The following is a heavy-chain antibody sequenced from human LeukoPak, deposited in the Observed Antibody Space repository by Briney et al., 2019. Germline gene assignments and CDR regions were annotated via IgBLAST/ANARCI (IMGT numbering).Heavy chain of an antibody. CDR2: IIPIFGTA. D-gene: IGHD2-21*01. CDR1: GGTFSSYA. J-gene: IGHJ6*03. V-gene: IGHV1-69*13. Sequence: ASVNVSCKASGGTFSSYAISWVRQAPGQGLEWMGGIIPIFGTADYAQKFQGRVTITADESTSTAYMELSSLRSEDTAVYYCAREAPDCGGDCPYYYMDVWGKGTTVTVSS. CDR3: AREAPDCGGDCPYYYMDV.